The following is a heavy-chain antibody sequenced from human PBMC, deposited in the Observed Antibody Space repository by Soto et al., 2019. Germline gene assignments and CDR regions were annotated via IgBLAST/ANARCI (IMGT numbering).Heavy chain of an antibody. V-gene: IGHV5-51*01. J-gene: IGHJ6*02. Sequence: PGESLKISCKGSGYSFTSYWIGWVRQMPGKGLEWMGIIYPGDSDTRYSPSFQGQVTISADKSISTAYLQWSSLKASDTAMYYCARQAYCSSTSCYDYYYGMDVWGQGTTVTVSS. CDR2: IYPGDSDT. CDR1: GYSFTSYW. CDR3: ARQAYCSSTSCYDYYYGMDV. D-gene: IGHD2-2*01.